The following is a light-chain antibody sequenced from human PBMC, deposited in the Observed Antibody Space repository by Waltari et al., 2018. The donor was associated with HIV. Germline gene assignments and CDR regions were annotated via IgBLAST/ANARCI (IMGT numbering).Light chain of an antibody. CDR1: DSNIGNNY. V-gene: IGLV1-51*01. Sequence: QSVLTQPPSVSAAPGQKVSISCSGSDSNIGNNYVSWYQQLPGTAPKLLIYDSYKPPSVIPDRFSGSKSGTSATLGIAGLQTGDEAYYYCATWDASLTVVFGGGTKLTVL. J-gene: IGLJ2*01. CDR3: ATWDASLTVV. CDR2: DSY.